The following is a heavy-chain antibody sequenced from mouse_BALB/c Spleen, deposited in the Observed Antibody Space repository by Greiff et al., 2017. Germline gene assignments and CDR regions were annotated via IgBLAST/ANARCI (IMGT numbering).Heavy chain of an antibody. D-gene: IGHD1-1*01. CDR2: IDPENGNT. Sequence: EVKLMESGAELVRPGALVKLSCKASGFNIKDYYMHWVKQRPEQGLEWIGWIDPENGNTIYDPKFQGKASITADTSSNTAYLQLSSLTSEDTAVYYCARGGLLRYWYFDVWGAGTTVTVSS. CDR1: GFNIKDYY. J-gene: IGHJ1*01. CDR3: ARGGLLRYWYFDV. V-gene: IGHV14-1*02.